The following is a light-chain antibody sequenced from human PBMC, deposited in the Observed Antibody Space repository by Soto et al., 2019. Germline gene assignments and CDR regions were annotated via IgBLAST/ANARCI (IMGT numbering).Light chain of an antibody. V-gene: IGKV3-20*01. J-gene: IGKJ1*01. CDR2: GAS. Sequence: EIVLTQSTGTLSLSPEERATLSCRSSQSVSNYLAWYQRKPGQAPRLLIYGASSRATGIPDRFSGSGSGTDFTLTISRLEPEDFAVYYCHQYGGSPQTFGQGTKV. CDR1: QSVSNY. CDR3: HQYGGSPQT.